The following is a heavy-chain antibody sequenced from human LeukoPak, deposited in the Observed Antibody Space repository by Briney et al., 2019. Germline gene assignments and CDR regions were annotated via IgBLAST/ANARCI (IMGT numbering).Heavy chain of an antibody. CDR2: IYYSGTT. CDR3: AGAPAGGSDWLSPFDY. CDR1: GVSISSTTLY. D-gene: IGHD3-9*01. J-gene: IGHJ4*02. V-gene: IGHV4-39*01. Sequence: SETLSLTCTVPGVSISSTTLYWGWVRQSPGKGLEWIATIYYSGTTYYNPSLKSRVTISVDTSKNQFSLKLTSVTAADTAIYYCAGAPAGGSDWLSPFDYWGQGTLVTASS.